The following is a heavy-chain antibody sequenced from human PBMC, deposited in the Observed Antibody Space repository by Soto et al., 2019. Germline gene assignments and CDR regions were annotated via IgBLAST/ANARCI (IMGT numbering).Heavy chain of an antibody. CDR1: GFTLRSYS. CDR3: ARDVGPTVAAGFDY. D-gene: IGHD6-19*01. J-gene: IGHJ4*02. Sequence: EVQLVESGGGLVKPGGALRLSCAASGFTLRSYSMNWVRQAPGKGLEWVSSISSIGSYIYYAVSVKGRFTISRDNAKNSLYLEMSGLRAEDTALYYCARDVGPTVAAGFDYWGRGTLVTVSS. CDR2: ISSIGSYI. V-gene: IGHV3-21*01.